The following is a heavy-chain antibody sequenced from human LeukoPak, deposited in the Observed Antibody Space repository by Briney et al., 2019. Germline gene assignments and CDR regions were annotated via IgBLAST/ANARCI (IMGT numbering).Heavy chain of an antibody. CDR2: ISWNSGSI. V-gene: IGHV3-9*01. Sequence: PGGSLRLSCAASGFTFDDYAMHWVRQAPGKGLEWVSGISWNSGSIGYADSVKGRFTISRDNAKNSLYLQMNSLRAEDTALYYCAKDSLGEWELSYFDYWGQGTLVTVSS. CDR1: GFTFDDYA. J-gene: IGHJ4*02. CDR3: AKDSLGEWELSYFDY. D-gene: IGHD1-26*01.